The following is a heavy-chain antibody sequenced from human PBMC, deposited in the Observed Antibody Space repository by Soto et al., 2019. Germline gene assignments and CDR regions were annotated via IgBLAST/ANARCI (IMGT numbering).Heavy chain of an antibody. Sequence: QVQLQESGPGLVKPSETLSLSCTVSGDSITKISSRGDYWGWIRQAPGKGLEWIGSIYYTGNTFYDPSLKSRLTLSVDSSKDEFSLRLSSVTAADTAVYYCARQPRDDEDSSGYFDYWGRGTLVTVSS. CDR1: GDSITKISSRGDY. J-gene: IGHJ4*02. CDR3: ARQPRDDEDSSGYFDY. V-gene: IGHV4-39*01. D-gene: IGHD3-22*01. CDR2: IYYTGNT.